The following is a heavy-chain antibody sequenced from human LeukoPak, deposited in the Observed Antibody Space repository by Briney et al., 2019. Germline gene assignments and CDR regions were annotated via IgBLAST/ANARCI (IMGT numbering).Heavy chain of an antibody. CDR1: GYTFTSYG. V-gene: IGHV1-18*01. CDR2: ISAYNGNT. Sequence: ASVKVSCKASGYTFTSYGISWVRQAPGQGLEWMGWISAYNGNTNYAQKLQGRVTMTTDTSTSTAYMELRSLRSDDTAVYYCARDSEKSKQQLDGTPWSDYYYYYGMDVWGQGTTVTVSS. D-gene: IGHD6-13*01. CDR3: ARDSEKSKQQLDGTPWSDYYYYYGMDV. J-gene: IGHJ6*02.